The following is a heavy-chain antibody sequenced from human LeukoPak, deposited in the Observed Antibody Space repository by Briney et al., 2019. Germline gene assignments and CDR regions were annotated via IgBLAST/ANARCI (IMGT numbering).Heavy chain of an antibody. CDR2: LKQDGSEK. CDR1: GFTFSSYW. V-gene: IGHV3-7*01. D-gene: IGHD5-24*01. CDR3: ARDQGADDYTFDY. Sequence: GGSLRLSCAASGFTFSSYWMSWVRQAPGKGLEWVANLKQDGSEKYYADSVKGRFTISRDNAKNSLYLQMNSLRAEDTAVYYCARDQGADDYTFDYWGQGTLVTVSS. J-gene: IGHJ4*02.